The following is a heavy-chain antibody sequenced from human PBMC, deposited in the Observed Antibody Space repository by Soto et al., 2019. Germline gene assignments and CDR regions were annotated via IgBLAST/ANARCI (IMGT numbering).Heavy chain of an antibody. CDR3: ASSSPFHY. J-gene: IGHJ4*02. V-gene: IGHV4-39*01. D-gene: IGHD6-6*01. Sequence: QLQLQESGPGLVKPSETLSLTCSVSSASLSSSTYYWSWSRQPPGRGPEWIGSIYYSGNTYYKPSLKSRVSISIDTSRNQFSLNLTSVTAADTGVYYCASSSPFHYWGPGILVTVSS. CDR1: SASLSSSTYY. CDR2: IYYSGNT.